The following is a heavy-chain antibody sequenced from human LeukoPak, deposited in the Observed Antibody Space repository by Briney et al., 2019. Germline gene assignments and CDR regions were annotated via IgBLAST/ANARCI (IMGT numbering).Heavy chain of an antibody. J-gene: IGHJ3*02. CDR2: ISYDGSNK. Sequence: PGRSLRLSCAASGFTFSSYAMHWVRQAPGKGLEWVAVISYDGSNKYYADSVKGRFTISRDNSKNTLYLQMNSLRAEDTAVYYCARDGTAPDAFDIWGQGTMVTVSS. CDR1: GFTFSSYA. CDR3: ARDGTAPDAFDI. V-gene: IGHV3-30*04.